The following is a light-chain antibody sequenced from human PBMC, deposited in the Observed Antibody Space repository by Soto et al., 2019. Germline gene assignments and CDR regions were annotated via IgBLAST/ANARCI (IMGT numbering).Light chain of an antibody. CDR2: DVS. Sequence: DIVLTQSPAALSLSPGTRATLSCRASQTIRSYLIWYQQKPGQAPRLLIYDVSNRATGIPARFSGSGSGTDFTLTISSLEPEDFAVYYCQQRSNSPVTFGQGTRLENK. V-gene: IGKV3-11*01. CDR3: QQRSNSPVT. J-gene: IGKJ5*01. CDR1: QTIRSY.